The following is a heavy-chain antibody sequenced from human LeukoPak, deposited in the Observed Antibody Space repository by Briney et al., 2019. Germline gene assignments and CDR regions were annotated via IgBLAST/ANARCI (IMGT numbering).Heavy chain of an antibody. CDR3: AKDKSYYGSAFDY. D-gene: IGHD3-10*01. Sequence: GGCLRLSWAPAGFTFDDYAMHWVRQVAGEGLEWVSLISWDGGSTYYTGSVKGRFPISRDNSKNSLYLQMNNLRAEDTALYYCAKDKSYYGSAFDYWGQGTLVTVSS. CDR1: GFTFDDYA. V-gene: IGHV3-43D*03. J-gene: IGHJ4*02. CDR2: ISWDGGST.